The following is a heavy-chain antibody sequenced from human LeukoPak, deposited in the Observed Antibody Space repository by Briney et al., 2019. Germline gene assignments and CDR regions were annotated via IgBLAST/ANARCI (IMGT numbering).Heavy chain of an antibody. V-gene: IGHV3-33*08. Sequence: SGFIXXXYEMNWVRQAPGKGLEGVAFIRYDGTDNYYADSVKGRFNISRDNAKNTLYLQMSSLRAEDRAVYYXXXXXXXGDWLEGFMDVWGKGTTVTISS. CDR2: IRYDGTDN. J-gene: IGHJ6*03. CDR1: GFIXXXYE. D-gene: IGHD3/OR15-3a*01. CDR3: XXXXXXGDWLEGFMDV.